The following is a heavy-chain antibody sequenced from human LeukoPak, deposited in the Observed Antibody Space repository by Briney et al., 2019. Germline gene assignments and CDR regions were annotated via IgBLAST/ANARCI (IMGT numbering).Heavy chain of an antibody. V-gene: IGHV4-4*02. CDR1: GGSISSSNW. Sequence: SGTLSLTCAVSGGSISSSNWWSWVRQPPGKGLEWIGEIYHSGSTNYNPSLKSRVTISVDKSKNQFSLKLSSVTAADTAVYYCAAGGVSGYHSGYAFDIWGQGTMVTVSS. CDR3: AAGGVSGYHSGYAFDI. CDR2: IYHSGST. D-gene: IGHD5-12*01. J-gene: IGHJ3*02.